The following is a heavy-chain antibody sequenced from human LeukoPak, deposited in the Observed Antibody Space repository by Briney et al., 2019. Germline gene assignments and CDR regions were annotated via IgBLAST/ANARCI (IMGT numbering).Heavy chain of an antibody. CDR2: ISTTDNYI. D-gene: IGHD2-15*01. CDR3: GRYCSAASCRDIDY. CDR1: GFSLSTHT. J-gene: IGHJ4*02. V-gene: IGHV3-21*01. Sequence: GGSLRLSCAASGFSLSTHTMNWVRQAPGKGLEWVSSISTTDNYIYYADSVKGRFTISRDNAKNSLYLQMNSLRAEDTAVYYCGRYCSAASCRDIDYWGQGTLVTVSS.